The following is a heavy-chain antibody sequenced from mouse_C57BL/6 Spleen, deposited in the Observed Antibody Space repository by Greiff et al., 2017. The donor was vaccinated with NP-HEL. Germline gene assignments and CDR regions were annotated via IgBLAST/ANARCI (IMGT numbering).Heavy chain of an antibody. D-gene: IGHD1-1*01. Sequence: EVQVVESGGGLVKPGGSLKLSCAASGFTFSSYAMSWVRQTPEKRLEWVATISDGGSYTYYPDNVKGRFTISRDNAKNNLYLQMSHLKSEDTAMYYCARDASTTDWYFDVWGTGTTVTVSS. J-gene: IGHJ1*03. CDR1: GFTFSSYA. V-gene: IGHV5-4*01. CDR2: ISDGGSYT. CDR3: ARDASTTDWYFDV.